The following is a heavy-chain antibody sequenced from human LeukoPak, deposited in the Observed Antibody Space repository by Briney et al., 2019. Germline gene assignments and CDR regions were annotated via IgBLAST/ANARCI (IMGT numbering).Heavy chain of an antibody. J-gene: IGHJ5*02. CDR2: IYHTGST. CDR3: ARLQYCSGTSCYWFDP. Sequence: PSETLSLTCDVSGGSISSGLYSWSWLRQPLGKGLEWIGYIYHTGSTYYNPSLKSRVTISVDTSKNQFSLRLSSVTAADTAVYYCARLQYCSGTSCYWFDPWGQGTLVTVSS. CDR1: GGSISSGLYS. D-gene: IGHD2-2*01. V-gene: IGHV4-30-2*01.